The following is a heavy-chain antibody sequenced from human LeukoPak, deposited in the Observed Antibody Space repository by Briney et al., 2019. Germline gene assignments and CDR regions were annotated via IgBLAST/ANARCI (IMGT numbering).Heavy chain of an antibody. CDR1: AYSISSGYY. Sequence: SETLSLTCIVSAYSISSGYYWGWIRQPPGKGLEWIGSIYHSESTYYNPSLKSRVTLSVDTSKNQFSLKLSSVTAADTAVYYCARGRYCSGGSCYALDYWGQGTLVTVSS. J-gene: IGHJ4*02. D-gene: IGHD2-15*01. CDR2: IYHSEST. CDR3: ARGRYCSGGSCYALDY. V-gene: IGHV4-38-2*02.